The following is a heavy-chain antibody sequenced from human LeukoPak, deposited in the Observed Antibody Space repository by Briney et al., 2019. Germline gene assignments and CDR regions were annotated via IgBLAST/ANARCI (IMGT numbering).Heavy chain of an antibody. V-gene: IGHV4-38-2*02. CDR3: ARFSGSYCDY. D-gene: IGHD3-10*01. CDR1: GYSISSGYY. Sequence: SETLSLTCTVSGYSISSGYYWGWIRQPPGKGLEWIGSIYTSGSTNYNPSLKSRVTISVDTSKNQFSLKLSSVTAADTAVYYCARFSGSYCDYWGQGTLVTVSS. J-gene: IGHJ4*02. CDR2: IYTSGST.